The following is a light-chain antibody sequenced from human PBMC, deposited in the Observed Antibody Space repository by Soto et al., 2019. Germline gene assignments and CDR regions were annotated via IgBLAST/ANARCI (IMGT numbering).Light chain of an antibody. Sequence: DIQLTQSPSFLSASVGDRVTITCRVSQGISSYLAWYQQKPGKAPKLLIYAASSLQSGVPSRFSGSGSGTDFTLTISSLQPEDFATYYCQQSYSTPRTFGQGTKVDI. CDR2: AAS. J-gene: IGKJ1*01. CDR1: QGISSY. CDR3: QQSYSTPRT. V-gene: IGKV1-39*01.